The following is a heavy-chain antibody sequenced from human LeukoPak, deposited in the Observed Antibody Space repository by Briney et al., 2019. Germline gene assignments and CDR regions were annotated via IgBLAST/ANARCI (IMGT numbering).Heavy chain of an antibody. J-gene: IGHJ5*02. CDR3: TRGGRGETVALFET. Sequence: SLTLSLTCAISGDSVSNNNAAWNWIRQSPSRGLEWLGRTYYRSKWYDDYAVSVKSRITINPDTSNNQVSLQLNSVTPEDTAIYYCTRGGRGETVALFETWGQGTLVTVSS. D-gene: IGHD6-19*01. CDR2: TYYRSKWYD. V-gene: IGHV6-1*01. CDR1: GDSVSNNNAA.